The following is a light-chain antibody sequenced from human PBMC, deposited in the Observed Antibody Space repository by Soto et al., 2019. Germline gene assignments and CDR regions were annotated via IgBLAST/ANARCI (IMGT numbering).Light chain of an antibody. Sequence: EIVMTQSPGTLSVSPGERFTLSCSASQTLTGSYVAWYQQKPGQAPRPLIYGASSRASGIPDRFTGSESGTDFTLTISRLEPEDYAVYYCQQYSSSPITFGQGTRLEIK. J-gene: IGKJ5*01. CDR2: GAS. CDR3: QQYSSSPIT. CDR1: QTLTGSY. V-gene: IGKV3-20*01.